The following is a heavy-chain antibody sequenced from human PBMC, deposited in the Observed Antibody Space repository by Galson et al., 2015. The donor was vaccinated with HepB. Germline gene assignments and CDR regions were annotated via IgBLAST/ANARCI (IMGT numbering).Heavy chain of an antibody. CDR1: GFTFSNYE. V-gene: IGHV3-48*03. CDR3: ARYSVNSGAMDY. D-gene: IGHD5/OR15-5a*01. J-gene: IGHJ4*02. CDR2: ISSRYSSI. Sequence: SLRLSCAASGFTFSNYEMNWVRQAPGKGPEWVSYISSRYSSIQYADSVKGRFTISSDNAKNSLYLQMNSLRVEDTAVYYCARYSVNSGAMDYWGQGTLVTVSS.